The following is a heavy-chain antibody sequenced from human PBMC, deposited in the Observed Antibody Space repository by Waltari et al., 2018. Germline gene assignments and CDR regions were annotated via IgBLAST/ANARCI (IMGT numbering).Heavy chain of an antibody. CDR3: AIGGVETSWYWRY. D-gene: IGHD6-13*01. J-gene: IGHJ4*02. CDR1: GFACSTSW. Sequence: EVQVVESGGGLVQPGGSLRPSWAASGFACSTSWMTWARQAPGKGLEWVANIKTDGSETYYVDSVKGRFTISRDNTKNSLYLQMSSLRAEDTAVYYCAIGGVETSWYWRYWGQGTLVTVSS. V-gene: IGHV3-7*01. CDR2: IKTDGSET.